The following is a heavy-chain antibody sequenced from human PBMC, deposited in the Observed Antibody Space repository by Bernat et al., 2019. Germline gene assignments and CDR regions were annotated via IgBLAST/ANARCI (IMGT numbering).Heavy chain of an antibody. V-gene: IGHV3-72*01. CDR3: ARVLVVGLNYYFDS. Sequence: EVQLVESGGGLVQPGGSLRLSCAASGFTFSDHYMDWVRQAPGKGLEWVGRTRNKAKGYTTEYAASVKGRFTISRDDSKNSLYLQMNSLKTEDTALYYCARVLVVGLNYYFDSWGQGTLVTVSS. D-gene: IGHD2-8*02. CDR1: GFTFSDHY. CDR2: TRNKAKGYTT. J-gene: IGHJ4*02.